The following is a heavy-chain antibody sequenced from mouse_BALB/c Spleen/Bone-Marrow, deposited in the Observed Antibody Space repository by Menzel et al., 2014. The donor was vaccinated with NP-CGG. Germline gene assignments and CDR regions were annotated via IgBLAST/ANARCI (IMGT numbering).Heavy chain of an antibody. V-gene: IGHV1S132*01. J-gene: IGHJ2*01. CDR1: GYTFTSYW. CDR3: ARRGYGYLDY. Sequence: QVQLQQSGAELVKPGASVKLSCKTSGYTFTSYWIQWVKQRPGQGLGWIGEIFPGTVTPYYNEKFKGKATLTIDTSSSTASMQLSSLTSEDSAVYFCARRGYGYLDYWGQGTILTVSS. D-gene: IGHD2-10*02. CDR2: IFPGTVTP.